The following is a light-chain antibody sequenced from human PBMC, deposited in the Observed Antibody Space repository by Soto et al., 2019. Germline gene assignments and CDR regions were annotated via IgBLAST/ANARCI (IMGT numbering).Light chain of an antibody. V-gene: IGKV1-33*01. J-gene: IGKJ1*01. CDR2: DAS. CDR3: QQYDNIPGT. CDR1: QDISNY. Sequence: DIQMTQSPSSLSASVGDRVTITCQASQDISNYLNWYQQKPGKAPKLLIYDASNLETGVPSRFSGSGSGTDFTFTITSLQPEDTATYYCQQYDNIPGTFGQGTKVDIK.